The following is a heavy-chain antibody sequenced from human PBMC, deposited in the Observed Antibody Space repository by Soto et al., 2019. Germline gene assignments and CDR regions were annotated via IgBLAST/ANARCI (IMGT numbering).Heavy chain of an antibody. CDR3: SKESQWDYYGSVSFPWDY. CDR1: GFTFSSYA. CDR2: ISGTGGDT. Sequence: EVQLLESGGGLVHPGGSLRLSCAPSGFTFSSYAMNWVRQAPGKGLEWVSTISGTGGDTYYADSVKGRFTIARDNSKDTLYLQMNSLRAEDTAVYYCSKESQWDYYGSVSFPWDYWGPGPLVTVSS. D-gene: IGHD3-10*01. V-gene: IGHV3-23*01. J-gene: IGHJ4*02.